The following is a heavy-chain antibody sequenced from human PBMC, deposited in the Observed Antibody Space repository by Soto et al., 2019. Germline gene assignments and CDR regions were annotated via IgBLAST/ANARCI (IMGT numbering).Heavy chain of an antibody. CDR3: ARHSGFYTVITPSVNGPIDY. J-gene: IGHJ4*02. D-gene: IGHD3-22*01. CDR1: GYSFTSYW. V-gene: IGHV5-51*01. Sequence: PGESLKISCKGSGYSFTSYWIGWVRQMPGKGLEWMGIIYPGDSDTRYSPSFQGQVTISADKSISTAYLQWSSLKASDTAMYYCARHSGFYTVITPSVNGPIDYWGQGTLVTVSS. CDR2: IYPGDSDT.